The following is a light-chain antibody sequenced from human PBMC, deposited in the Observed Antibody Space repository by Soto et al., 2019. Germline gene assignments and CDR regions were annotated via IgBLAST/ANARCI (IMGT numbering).Light chain of an antibody. V-gene: IGKV3-20*01. J-gene: IGKJ5*01. Sequence: VLTQSPDTLSLSPGERATLSCRASQSVSSSYLAWYQQKPGQAPRLLIYGASSRATGIPDRFSGSGSGTDFTLTISRLEPEDLAVYFCQQYDTSPPSTFGQGTRLEIK. CDR3: QQYDTSPPST. CDR2: GAS. CDR1: QSVSSSY.